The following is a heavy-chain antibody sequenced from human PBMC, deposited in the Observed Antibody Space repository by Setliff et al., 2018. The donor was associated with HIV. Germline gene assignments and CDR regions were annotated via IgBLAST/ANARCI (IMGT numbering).Heavy chain of an antibody. Sequence: PSGTLSLTCTITGGSISNYYWGWIRQPPGKGLEWIGYISYTRTTKYNPSLKSRVTISVDTSKNQFSVRLSSVSAADTAVYFCARHVARFDYDTGGYYVSHFDYWGQGTQVTVSS. D-gene: IGHD3-22*01. J-gene: IGHJ4*02. CDR2: ISYTRTT. CDR1: GGSISNYY. CDR3: ARHVARFDYDTGGYYVSHFDY. V-gene: IGHV4-59*01.